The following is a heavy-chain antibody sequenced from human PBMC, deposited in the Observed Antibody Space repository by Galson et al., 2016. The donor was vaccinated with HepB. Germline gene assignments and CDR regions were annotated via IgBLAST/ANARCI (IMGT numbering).Heavy chain of an antibody. CDR2: ITYDGNNK. J-gene: IGHJ6*02. CDR3: AKGGNNYSYYGMDV. Sequence: SLRLSCAASGFTFSSYAIYWVRQAPGKGLEWVSVITYDGNNKYYAESVKGRLTISRDNSKDTLYLHMNSLRPEDTAVYYCAKGGNNYSYYGMDVWGQGTTVTVSS. CDR1: GFTFSSYA. V-gene: IGHV3-30*18. D-gene: IGHD1/OR15-1a*01.